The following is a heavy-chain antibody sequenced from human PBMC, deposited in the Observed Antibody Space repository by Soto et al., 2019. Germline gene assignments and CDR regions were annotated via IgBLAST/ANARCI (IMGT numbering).Heavy chain of an antibody. CDR3: ARGYCSGGSCRRNWFDT. CDR1: GGSISSGGYS. V-gene: IGHV4-30-2*01. D-gene: IGHD2-15*01. CDR2: IYHSGST. Sequence: NPSETLSLTCAVSGGSISSGGYSWSWIRQPPGKGLEWIGYIYHSGSTYYNPSLKSRVTVSVDRSKNQFSLKLSSVTAADTAVYYCARGYCSGGSCRRNWFDTWGQGTLVTVSS. J-gene: IGHJ5*02.